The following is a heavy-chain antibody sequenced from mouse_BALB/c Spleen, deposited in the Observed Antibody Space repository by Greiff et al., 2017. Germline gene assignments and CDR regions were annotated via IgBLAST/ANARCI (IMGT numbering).Heavy chain of an antibody. CDR2: IYPYNGGT. CDR3: ARRDYGSSVYYYAMDY. D-gene: IGHD1-1*01. CDR1: GYTFTDYN. J-gene: IGHJ4*01. V-gene: IGHV1S29*02. Sequence: EVQLQQSGPELVKPGASVKISCKASGYTFTDYNMHWVKQSHGKSLEWIGYIYPYNGGTGYNQKFKSKATLTVDNSSSTAYMELRSLTSEDSAVYYCARRDYGSSVYYYAMDYWGQGTSVTVSS.